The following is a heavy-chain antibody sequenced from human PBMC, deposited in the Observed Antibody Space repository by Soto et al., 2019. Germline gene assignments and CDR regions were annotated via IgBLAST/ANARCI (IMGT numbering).Heavy chain of an antibody. CDR3: AASIFYYGMDV. CDR2: IYPGDSDT. Sequence: EVQLVQSGAEVKKPGESLKISCKGSGYTFTNYWIGWVRQMPGKGPEWMGIIYPGDSDTKYNPSFQGQVTISADKSITTTYLQWSSLKASDTAIYYCAASIFYYGMDVWGQGNTVTVSS. V-gene: IGHV5-51*01. CDR1: GYTFTNYW. J-gene: IGHJ6*02.